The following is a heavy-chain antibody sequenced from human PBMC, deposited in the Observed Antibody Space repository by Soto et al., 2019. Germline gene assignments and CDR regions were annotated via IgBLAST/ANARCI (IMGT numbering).Heavy chain of an antibody. CDR3: ARDGGSSWRYFQH. J-gene: IGHJ1*01. V-gene: IGHV3-33*01. Sequence: QVQLVESGGGVVQPGRSLRLSCAASGFTFSSYGMHWVRQAPGKGLEWVAVIWYDGSNKYYADSVKGRFTISRDNSKNTLYLQMNSLRAEDTAVYYCARDGGSSWRYFQHWGQGTLVTVSS. CDR2: IWYDGSNK. CDR1: GFTFSSYG. D-gene: IGHD6-13*01.